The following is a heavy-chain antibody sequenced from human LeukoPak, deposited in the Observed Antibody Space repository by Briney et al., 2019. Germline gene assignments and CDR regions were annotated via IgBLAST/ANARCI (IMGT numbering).Heavy chain of an antibody. CDR1: GFTFSSYT. D-gene: IGHD5-24*01. Sequence: GGSLRLSCAASGFTFSSYTMKWVRQAPGKGLEWVSSISGSSSYKYYADSVKGRFTISRDNAKNSLYLQMHSLRAEDTAVYCCARAANDGYNTILDYWGQGTLVTVSS. CDR2: ISGSSSYK. J-gene: IGHJ4*02. V-gene: IGHV3-21*01. CDR3: ARAANDGYNTILDY.